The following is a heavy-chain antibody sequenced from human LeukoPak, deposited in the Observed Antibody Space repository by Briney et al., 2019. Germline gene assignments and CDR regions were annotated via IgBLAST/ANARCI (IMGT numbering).Heavy chain of an antibody. V-gene: IGHV3-20*04. CDR1: SFTFDDYG. Sequence: GSLXLSCAASSFTFDDYGMSWGRQAPGKGLEGVSGINWNGGRTCYADSVKGRFTISRDNAKKSLCLEKKNMRDEDTALYYCARSTRSTEYYYGSGSYYSYYFDYWGQGTLVTVSS. CDR2: INWNGGRT. J-gene: IGHJ4*02. D-gene: IGHD3-10*01. CDR3: ARSTRSTEYYYGSGSYYSYYFDY.